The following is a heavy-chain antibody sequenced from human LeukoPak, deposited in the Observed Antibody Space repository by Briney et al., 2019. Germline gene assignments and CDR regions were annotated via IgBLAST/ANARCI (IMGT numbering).Heavy chain of an antibody. Sequence: GGSLRLSCAASGFTFSSYSMNWVRQAPGKGLEWVSYISSSSSTIYYADSVKGRFTISRDNAKNSLYLQMNSLRAEDTAVYYCARDSNRRQAAAGPTDYWGQGTLVTVSS. CDR3: ARDSNRRQAAAGPTDY. D-gene: IGHD6-13*01. V-gene: IGHV3-48*04. CDR2: ISSSSSTI. CDR1: GFTFSSYS. J-gene: IGHJ4*02.